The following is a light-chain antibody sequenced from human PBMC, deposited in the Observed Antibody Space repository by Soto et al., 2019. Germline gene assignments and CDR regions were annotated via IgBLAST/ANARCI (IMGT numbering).Light chain of an antibody. V-gene: IGKV3-15*01. CDR3: QQYDNWPLT. CDR1: QSVSSN. J-gene: IGKJ4*01. Sequence: EIVMTQPPATLSVSAGERATLSCRASQSVSSNLAWYQQKPGQAPRLLIYGASTRATGIPARFSGSGSGTEFTLTISSLQSEDFAVYYCQQYDNWPLTFGGGTKVDIK. CDR2: GAS.